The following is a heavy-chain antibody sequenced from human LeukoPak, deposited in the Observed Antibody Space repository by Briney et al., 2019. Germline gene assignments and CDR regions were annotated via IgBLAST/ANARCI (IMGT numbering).Heavy chain of an antibody. CDR2: IWSDGSNK. CDR3: DIGSAPFDY. V-gene: IGHV3-33*01. Sequence: GGSLRLSCAASGFTFSSYGMHWVRQAPGKGLEWAAVIWSDGSNKNYADSVKGRFTISRDNSKNTLYLQMNSLRVEDTAMYATDIGSAPFDYWGQGTLVTVSS. D-gene: IGHD3-10*01. J-gene: IGHJ4*02. CDR1: GFTFSSYG.